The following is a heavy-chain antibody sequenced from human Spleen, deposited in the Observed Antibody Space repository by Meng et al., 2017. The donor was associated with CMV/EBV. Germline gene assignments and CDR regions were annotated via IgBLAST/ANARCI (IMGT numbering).Heavy chain of an antibody. J-gene: IGHJ5*02. CDR2: ISYDGNNK. Sequence: AAFGFSFSTFAMHWVRQAPAKGLGWVEVISYDGNNKYYADSVKGRFTVSRDKSKNTLYLQMNSLRAEDTAVYYCARDPAAGGTSVIAWSQGTLVTVSS. D-gene: IGHD6-13*01. CDR3: ARDPAAGGTSVIA. V-gene: IGHV3-30*04. CDR1: GFSFSTFA.